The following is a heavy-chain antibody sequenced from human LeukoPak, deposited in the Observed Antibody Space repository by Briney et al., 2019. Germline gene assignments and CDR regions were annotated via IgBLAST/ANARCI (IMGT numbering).Heavy chain of an antibody. CDR2: ISYDGSNK. CDR3: ARARDIVVVVAAPHWFDP. J-gene: IGHJ5*02. CDR1: GFTFSSYA. V-gene: IGHV3-30*04. Sequence: QPGGSLRLSCAASGFTFSSYAMHWVRQAPGKGLEWVAVISYDGSNKYYADSVKGRFTISRDNSKNTLYLQMNSLRAEDTAVYYCARARDIVVVVAAPHWFDPWGQGTLVTVSS. D-gene: IGHD2-15*01.